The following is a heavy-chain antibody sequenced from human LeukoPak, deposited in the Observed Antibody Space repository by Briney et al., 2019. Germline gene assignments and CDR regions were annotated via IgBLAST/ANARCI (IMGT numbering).Heavy chain of an antibody. CDR3: ARVGRGRDWNDAGRYYYYYMDV. CDR1: GGSISSSSYY. D-gene: IGHD1-1*01. V-gene: IGHV4-39*07. J-gene: IGHJ6*03. Sequence: SETLSLTCTVSGGSISSSSYYWGWIRQPPGKGLEWIGSIYYSGSTYYNPSLKSRVTISVDTSKNQFSLKLSSVTAADTAVYYCARVGRGRDWNDAGRYYYYYMDVWGKGTTVTISS. CDR2: IYYSGST.